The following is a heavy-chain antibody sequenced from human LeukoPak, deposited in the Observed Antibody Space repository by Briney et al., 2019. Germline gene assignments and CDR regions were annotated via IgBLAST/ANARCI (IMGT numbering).Heavy chain of an antibody. CDR3: ARVLEWPDSGPGMDV. V-gene: IGHV1-8*01. D-gene: IGHD3-3*01. CDR2: MNPNSGNT. J-gene: IGHJ6*02. Sequence: ASVRVSCKASGYTFTSYDINWVRQATGQGLEWMGWMNPNSGNTGCAQKFQGRVTMTRNTSISTAYMELSSLRSEDTAVYYCARVLEWPDSGPGMDVWGQGTTVTVSS. CDR1: GYTFTSYD.